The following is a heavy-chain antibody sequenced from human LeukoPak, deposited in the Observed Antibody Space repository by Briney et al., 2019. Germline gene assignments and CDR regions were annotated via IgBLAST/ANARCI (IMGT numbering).Heavy chain of an antibody. CDR2: ISGDGGSI. CDR1: GFTFDDYA. J-gene: IGHJ4*02. Sequence: GGSLRLSCAASGFTFDDYAIYCVGQGPGKGLDWVSLISGDGGSIYYADSVKGRFTISRDNSKNSLYLQMNSLRTEDTALYYCAKEDYSSSWYALDYWGQGTLVTVSS. V-gene: IGHV3-43*02. D-gene: IGHD6-13*01. CDR3: AKEDYSSSWYALDY.